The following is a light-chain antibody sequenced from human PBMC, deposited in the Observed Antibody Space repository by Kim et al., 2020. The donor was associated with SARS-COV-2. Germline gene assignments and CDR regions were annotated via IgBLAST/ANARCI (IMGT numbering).Light chain of an antibody. CDR2: GDH. CDR1: GGGIATAY. V-gene: IGLV6-57*01. CDR3: HSYDSTQWV. J-gene: IGLJ3*02. Sequence: NFMLTQPHSVSESPGNTVTISCTRIGGGIATAYVQWFQQRPGTSPITVIYGDHQRPSGVPARFSGSIDVSSNSASLTISGLKTEDEADYYCHSYDSTQWVFGGGTQLTVL.